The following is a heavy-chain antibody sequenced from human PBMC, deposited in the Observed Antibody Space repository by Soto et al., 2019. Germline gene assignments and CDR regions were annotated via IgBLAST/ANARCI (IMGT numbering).Heavy chain of an antibody. V-gene: IGHV6-1*01. J-gene: IGHJ6*02. CDR3: ARDGREYYDSSGYYLPFGYYYYGMDV. CDR2: TYYRSKWYN. D-gene: IGHD3-22*01. Sequence: PSRTLSLTCAISGDSVSSNSAAWEWIRQSPSRGLEWLGRTYYRSKWYNDYAVSVKSRITINPDTSKNQFSLQLNSVTPEDTAVYYCARDGREYYDSSGYYLPFGYYYYGMDVWGQGTTVTVSS. CDR1: GDSVSSNSAA.